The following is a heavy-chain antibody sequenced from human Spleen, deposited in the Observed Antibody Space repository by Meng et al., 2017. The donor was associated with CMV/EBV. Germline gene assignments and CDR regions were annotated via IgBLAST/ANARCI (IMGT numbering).Heavy chain of an antibody. D-gene: IGHD3-22*01. CDR1: GSISSGGYY. J-gene: IGHJ4*02. CDR3: ARAGSSYYSNGYFFDY. CDR2: IYYSGST. V-gene: IGHV4-31*02. Sequence: GSISSGGYYWSWIRQHPGKGLEWIGYIYYSGSTYYNPSLKSRVTISVDTSKNQFSLKLSSVTAADTAVYYCARAGSSYYSNGYFFDYWGQGTLVTVSS.